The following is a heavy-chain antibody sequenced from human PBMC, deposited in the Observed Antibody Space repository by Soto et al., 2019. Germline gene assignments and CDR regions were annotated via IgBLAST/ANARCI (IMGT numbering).Heavy chain of an antibody. CDR1: GGTFSSYT. Sequence: GASVKVSCKASGGTFSSYTISWVRQAPGQGLEWMGRIIPILGIANYAQKFQGRVTITADKSTSTAYMELSSLRSEDTAVYYCARDLSCSSTSCYPLDYYYYYMDVWGKGTTVTVSS. D-gene: IGHD2-2*01. J-gene: IGHJ6*03. CDR3: ARDLSCSSTSCYPLDYYYYYMDV. CDR2: IIPILGIA. V-gene: IGHV1-69*04.